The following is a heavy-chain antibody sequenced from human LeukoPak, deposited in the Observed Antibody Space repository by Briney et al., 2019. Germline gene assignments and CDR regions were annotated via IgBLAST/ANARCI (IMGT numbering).Heavy chain of an antibody. CDR2: MNPNSGNT. V-gene: IGHV1-8*01. J-gene: IGHJ4*02. Sequence: ASVKVSCKASGYTFTIYDINWVRQATGQGLGWMGWMNPNSGNTGYAQKFQGRVTMTRNTSISTAYMGVSSLAAEYTAVYYCERTCSGTSCADFDYWGQGSLVTVSS. CDR1: GYTFTIYD. D-gene: IGHD2-2*01. CDR3: ERTCSGTSCADFDY.